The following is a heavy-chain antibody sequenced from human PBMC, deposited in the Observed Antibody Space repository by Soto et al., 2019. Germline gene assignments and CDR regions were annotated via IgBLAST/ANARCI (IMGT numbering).Heavy chain of an antibody. J-gene: IGHJ6*02. CDR1: GRSISSYY. CDR3: ARGMVRGVMGDYYYYGMEV. CDR2: IYYSGST. Sequence: SETLSLTCTASGRSISSYYWSWIRQPPGEGLEGIGCIYYSGSTNYNPSLKNRGTISVDTSKNLFSLKLSSVTAADTAVYYCARGMVRGVMGDYYYYGMEVWGQGTTVTVS. V-gene: IGHV4-59*01. D-gene: IGHD3-10*01.